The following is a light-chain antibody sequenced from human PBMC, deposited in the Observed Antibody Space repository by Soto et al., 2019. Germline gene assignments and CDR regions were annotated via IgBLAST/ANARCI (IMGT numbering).Light chain of an antibody. J-gene: IGLJ2*01. V-gene: IGLV2-14*01. CDR3: SSYTNTNTL. CDR1: SSDVGGYDH. Sequence: QSALTQPASVSGSLGQSITISCTGTSSDVGGYDHVSWYQQHPGKAPKLIIFDVSNRPSGISTRFSGSESGNTASLTISGLQAEDEADYYCSSYTNTNTLFGGGTKLTVL. CDR2: DVS.